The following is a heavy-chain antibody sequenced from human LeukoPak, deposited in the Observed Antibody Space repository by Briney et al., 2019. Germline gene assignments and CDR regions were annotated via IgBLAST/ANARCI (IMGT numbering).Heavy chain of an antibody. CDR2: IWYGGSNK. CDR3: AKERLGYCSSTSCHTMDV. CDR1: GFTFSSYG. V-gene: IGHV3-30*02. J-gene: IGHJ6*03. Sequence: GGSLRLSCAASGFTFSSYGMHWVRQAPGKGLEWVAVIWYGGSNKYYADSVKGRFTISRDNSKNTLYLQMNSLRAEDTAVYYCAKERLGYCSSTSCHTMDVWGKGTTVTVSS. D-gene: IGHD2-2*02.